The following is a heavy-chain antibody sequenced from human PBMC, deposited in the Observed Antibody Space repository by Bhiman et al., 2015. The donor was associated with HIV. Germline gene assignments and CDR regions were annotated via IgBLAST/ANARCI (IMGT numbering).Heavy chain of an antibody. D-gene: IGHD1-7*01. CDR1: GFTFSNYA. J-gene: IGHJ3*02. V-gene: IGHV3-30*09. Sequence: QVQLVESGGGVVQPGRSLRLSCAASGFTFSNYAMHWVRRAPGKGLEWVAVISYDGGNAYYVDSVKGRFAISRDNSKSTLYLQMNSLRLEDTAVYYCARGRGTTEAFDIWGQGTLVTVSS. CDR3: ARGRGTTEAFDI. CDR2: ISYDGGNA.